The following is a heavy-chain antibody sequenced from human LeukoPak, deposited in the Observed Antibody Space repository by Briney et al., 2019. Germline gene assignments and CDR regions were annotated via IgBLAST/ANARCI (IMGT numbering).Heavy chain of an antibody. J-gene: IGHJ4*02. CDR1: KFTFSDYY. Sequence: GGSLRLSCAASKFTFSDYYMTWIRQAPGKGLEWVSYISYSGDTIYYADSVEGRFTISRDNSKNTLYLQMNSLRAEDTALYHCARSPGYSSSWFNYWGQGTLVTVSS. CDR2: ISYSGDTI. V-gene: IGHV3-11*04. CDR3: ARSPGYSSSWFNY. D-gene: IGHD6-13*01.